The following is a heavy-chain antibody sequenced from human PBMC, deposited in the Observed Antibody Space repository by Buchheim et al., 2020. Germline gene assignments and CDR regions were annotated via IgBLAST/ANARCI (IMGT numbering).Heavy chain of an antibody. D-gene: IGHD2-2*02. V-gene: IGHV4-61*02. J-gene: IGHJ6*02. Sequence: QVQLQESGPGLVKPSQTLSLTCTVSGGSISSGSYYWSWIRQPAGKGLEWIGRIYTSGRTNYNTSLKSRVTISVDTSKNQFSLKLSSVTAADTAVYYCTRWKDCSSTSCYRDYYYYGMDVWGQGTT. CDR3: TRWKDCSSTSCYRDYYYYGMDV. CDR2: IYTSGRT. CDR1: GGSISSGSYY.